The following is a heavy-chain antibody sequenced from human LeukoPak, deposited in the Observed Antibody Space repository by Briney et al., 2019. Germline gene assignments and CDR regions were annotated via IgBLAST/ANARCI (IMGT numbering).Heavy chain of an antibody. CDR3: ARDLHYDSSGYFGY. Sequence: GGSLRLSCAASGFTFSDYYMSWIRQAPGKGLEWVSYISSSGSTIYYADSVKGRFTISRDDAKNSLYLQMNSLRAEDTAVYYCARDLHYDSSGYFGYWGQGTLVTVSS. V-gene: IGHV3-11*01. CDR2: ISSSGSTI. J-gene: IGHJ4*02. D-gene: IGHD3-22*01. CDR1: GFTFSDYY.